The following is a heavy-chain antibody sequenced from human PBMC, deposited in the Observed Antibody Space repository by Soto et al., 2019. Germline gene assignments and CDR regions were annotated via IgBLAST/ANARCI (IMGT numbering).Heavy chain of an antibody. D-gene: IGHD3-16*02. Sequence: GGSLRLSCAASGFTFSSYAMSWVRQAPGKGLEWVSAISGSGGSTYYADSVKGRFTISRDNSKNTLYLQMNSLRAEDTAVYYCAKVRDYDYIWGSYRSDYYYYYMDVWGKGTTVTVSS. V-gene: IGHV3-23*01. CDR1: GFTFSSYA. CDR3: AKVRDYDYIWGSYRSDYYYYYMDV. J-gene: IGHJ6*03. CDR2: ISGSGGST.